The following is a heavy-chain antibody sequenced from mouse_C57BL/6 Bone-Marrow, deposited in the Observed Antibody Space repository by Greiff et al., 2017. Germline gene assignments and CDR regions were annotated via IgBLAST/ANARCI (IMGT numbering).Heavy chain of an antibody. Sequence: EVHLVESGGGLVKPGGSLKLSCAASGFTFSDYGMHWVRQAPEKGLEWVAYISSGSSTIYYADTVKGRFTISRDHAKNTLFLQMTSLRSEDTAMYYCARPLGVYYYAMDYWGQGTSVTVSS. CDR1: GFTFSDYG. CDR3: ARPLGVYYYAMDY. V-gene: IGHV5-17*01. D-gene: IGHD4-1*01. J-gene: IGHJ4*01. CDR2: ISSGSSTI.